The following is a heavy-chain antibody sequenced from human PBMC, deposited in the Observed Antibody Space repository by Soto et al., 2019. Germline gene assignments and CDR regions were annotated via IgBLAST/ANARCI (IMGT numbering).Heavy chain of an antibody. Sequence: GASVKVSCKASGYTFTSYYMHWVRQAPGQGLEWKGIINPSGGSTSYAQKFQGRVTMTRDTSTSTVYMELSSLRSEDTAVYYCARVKGHGYSSSWQPAPPRRYYYYGMDVWGQGTTVTVSS. CDR3: ARVKGHGYSSSWQPAPPRRYYYYGMDV. J-gene: IGHJ6*02. CDR1: GYTFTSYY. D-gene: IGHD6-13*01. V-gene: IGHV1-46*03. CDR2: INPSGGST.